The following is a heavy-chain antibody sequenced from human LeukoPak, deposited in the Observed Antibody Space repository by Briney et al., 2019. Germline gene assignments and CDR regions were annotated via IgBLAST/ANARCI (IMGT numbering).Heavy chain of an antibody. V-gene: IGHV3-48*04. CDR1: GFTFSSYS. D-gene: IGHD3-10*01. CDR3: ARSRSYRGFDY. Sequence: GGSLRLSCAASGFTFSSYSMNWVRQAPGKGLEWVSYISSSGSTIYYADSVKGRFTISRDNAKNSLYLQMNSLRAEDTAVYYCARSRSYRGFDYWGQGTLVTVSS. CDR2: ISSSGSTI. J-gene: IGHJ4*02.